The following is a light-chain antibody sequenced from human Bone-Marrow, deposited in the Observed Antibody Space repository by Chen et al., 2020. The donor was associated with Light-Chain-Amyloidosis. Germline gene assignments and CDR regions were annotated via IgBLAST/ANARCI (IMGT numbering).Light chain of an antibody. J-gene: IGLJ3*02. Sequence: SYVLTQPSSVSVAPGQTATIACGGNNRGSTSVHWYQQTPGQAPLLVVYDDSARPSGIPARLSGSNAGNTATRTISRVEAWDEADYYCQVWDRSSDRPVFGGGTKLTGL. CDR1: NRGSTS. CDR3: QVWDRSSDRPV. CDR2: DDS. V-gene: IGLV3-21*02.